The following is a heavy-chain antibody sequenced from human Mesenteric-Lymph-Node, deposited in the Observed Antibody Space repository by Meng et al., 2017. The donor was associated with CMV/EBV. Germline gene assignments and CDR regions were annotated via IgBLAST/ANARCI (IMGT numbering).Heavy chain of an antibody. J-gene: IGHJ6*02. Sequence: SVKVSCKASGGTFSSYAISWVRQAPAQGLESMGGIIPIFGTPNYAQKFQGRVTITTDESTSTAYMELSSLRSEDTAVYYCAGAYQYYAMDVGGQGTTVTVSS. CDR3: AGAYQYYAMDV. V-gene: IGHV1-69*05. CDR1: GGTFSSYA. CDR2: IIPIFGTP. D-gene: IGHD4/OR15-4a*01.